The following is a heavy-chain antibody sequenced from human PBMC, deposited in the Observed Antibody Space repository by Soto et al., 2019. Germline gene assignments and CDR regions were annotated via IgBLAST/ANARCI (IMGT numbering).Heavy chain of an antibody. CDR1: GGSISSSSYY. V-gene: IGHV4-39*01. J-gene: IGHJ3*02. D-gene: IGHD3-22*01. Sequence: SDTLSLTCTVSGGSISSSSYYWGWIRQPPGKGLEWIGSIYYSGSTYYNPSLKSRVTISVDTSKNQFSLKLSSVTAADTAVYYCARSYDSSGYYFDAFDIWGQGTMVTVSS. CDR3: ARSYDSSGYYFDAFDI. CDR2: IYYSGST.